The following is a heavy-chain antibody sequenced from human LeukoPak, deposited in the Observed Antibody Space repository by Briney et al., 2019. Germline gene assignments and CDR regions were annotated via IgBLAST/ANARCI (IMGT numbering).Heavy chain of an antibody. CDR3: AKDRGYDYVY. CDR2: ISSSGSTI. D-gene: IGHD5-12*01. CDR1: GFTFSSYE. V-gene: IGHV3-48*03. Sequence: GGSLRLSCAASGFTFSSYEMNWVRQAPGKGLEWVSYISSSGSTIYYADSVKGRFAISRDNSKNTLYLQMNSVRAEDTATYYCAKDRGYDYVYWGQGTLVTVSS. J-gene: IGHJ4*02.